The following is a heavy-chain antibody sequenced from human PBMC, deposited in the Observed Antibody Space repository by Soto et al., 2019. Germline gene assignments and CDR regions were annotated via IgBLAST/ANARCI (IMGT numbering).Heavy chain of an antibody. CDR1: GFTFSSYG. D-gene: IGHD2-21*01. Sequence: GGSLRLSCAASGFTFSSYGMHWVRQAPGKGLEWVAVIWYDGSNKYYADSVKGRFTISRDNSKNTLYLQMNSLRAEDTAVYYCARDGWGWRSFDYWGQGTLVTVSS. J-gene: IGHJ4*02. CDR3: ARDGWGWRSFDY. V-gene: IGHV3-33*01. CDR2: IWYDGSNK.